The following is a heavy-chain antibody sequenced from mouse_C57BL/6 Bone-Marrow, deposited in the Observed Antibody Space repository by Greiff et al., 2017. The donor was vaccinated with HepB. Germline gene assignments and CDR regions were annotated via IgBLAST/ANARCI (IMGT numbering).Heavy chain of an antibody. CDR3: ARGPYYYGSSPWFAY. J-gene: IGHJ3*01. V-gene: IGHV1-4*01. Sequence: QVQLQQSGAELARPGASVKMSCKASGYTFTSYTMHWVKQRPGQGLEWIGYINPSSGYTKYNQKFKDKATLTADKSSSTAYMQLSSLTSEDSAVYYCARGPYYYGSSPWFAYWGQGTLVTVSA. CDR2: INPSSGYT. CDR1: GYTFTSYT. D-gene: IGHD1-1*01.